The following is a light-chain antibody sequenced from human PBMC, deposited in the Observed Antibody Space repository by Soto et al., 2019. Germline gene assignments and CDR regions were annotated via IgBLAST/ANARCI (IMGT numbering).Light chain of an antibody. CDR2: ASS. V-gene: IGKV1D-12*01. J-gene: IGKJ5*01. CDR1: QGISSW. CDR3: QQTNSFPIT. Sequence: DIHMTQSPSSVSASVGDRFTITCRASQGISSWLAWYQQKPGKAPNLLIYASSSLQSGVPSRFSGSGSGTDFTLTITNLQPEDFATYYCQQTNSFPITFGQGTRLEIK.